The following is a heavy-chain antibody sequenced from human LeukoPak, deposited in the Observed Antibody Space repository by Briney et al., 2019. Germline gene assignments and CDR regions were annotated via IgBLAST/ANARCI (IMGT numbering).Heavy chain of an antibody. V-gene: IGHV3-7*05. D-gene: IGHD6-19*01. CDR3: AREGAVAVFDY. CDR2: IKQDGSEK. J-gene: IGHJ4*02. Sequence: GGSLRLSCAASGFTFSSYWMSWVRQAPGKGLEWVANIKQDGSEKYYVDSVTGRFTISRDNAKNSLYLQMNSLRAEDTAVYYCAREGAVAVFDYWGQGTLVTVSS. CDR1: GFTFSSYW.